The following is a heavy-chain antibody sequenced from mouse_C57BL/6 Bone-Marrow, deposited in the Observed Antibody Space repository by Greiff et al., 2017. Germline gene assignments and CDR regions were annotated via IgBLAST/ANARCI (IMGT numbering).Heavy chain of an antibody. D-gene: IGHD2-3*01. CDR2: IYPGDGDT. J-gene: IGHJ3*01. Sequence: QVQLKQSGAELVKPGASVKISCKASGYAFSSYWMNWVKQRPGKGLEWIGQIYPGDGDTKYNGKFKGKATLTADKSSSTAYMQISSLTSEDSAVYFCARGGRLLAWFAYWGQGTLVTVSA. CDR3: ARGGRLLAWFAY. CDR1: GYAFSSYW. V-gene: IGHV1-80*01.